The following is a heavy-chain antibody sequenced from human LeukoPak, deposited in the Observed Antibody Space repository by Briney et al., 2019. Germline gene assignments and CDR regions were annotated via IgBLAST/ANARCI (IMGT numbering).Heavy chain of an antibody. J-gene: IGHJ4*02. CDR1: GYTFSTYG. CDR3: ARHSSSWYFLDY. CDR2: ITAYNGDT. V-gene: IGHV1-18*01. D-gene: IGHD6-13*01. Sequence: ASVKVSCKTSGYTFSTYGISWVRQAPGQGLEWMGWITAYNGDTSYAQKFQGRVTMTTDTSTSTAYMELRSLRSDDTAVYFCARHSSSWYFLDYWGQETLVTVSS.